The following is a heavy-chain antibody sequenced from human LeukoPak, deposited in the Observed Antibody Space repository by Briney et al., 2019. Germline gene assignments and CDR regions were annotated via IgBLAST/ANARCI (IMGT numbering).Heavy chain of an antibody. CDR3: ARGLYDSSGYYYGY. CDR2: MNPNSGNT. Sequence: ASVKASCKASGYTFTSYDINWVRQATGQGLEWMGWMNPNSGNTGYAQKFQGRVTMTRNTSISTAYMELSSLRSEDTAVYYCARGLYDSSGYYYGYWGQGTLVTVSS. CDR1: GYTFTSYD. V-gene: IGHV1-8*01. J-gene: IGHJ4*02. D-gene: IGHD3-22*01.